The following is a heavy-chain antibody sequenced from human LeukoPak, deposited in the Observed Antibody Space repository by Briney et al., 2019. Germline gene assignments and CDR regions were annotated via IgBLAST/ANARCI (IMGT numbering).Heavy chain of an antibody. CDR3: ARDCSGGSCYGAFDN. V-gene: IGHV4-30-4*01. CDR2: IYDSGST. J-gene: IGHJ3*02. Sequence: SQTLSLTCTVSGASIRSGDYYWSWIRQPPGKGLEWIGYIYDSGSTYYNPSLKSRITISVDTSENRFSLKLSSVTATDTAVYYCARDCSGGSCYGAFDNWGQGTMVTVSS. D-gene: IGHD2-15*01. CDR1: GASIRSGDYY.